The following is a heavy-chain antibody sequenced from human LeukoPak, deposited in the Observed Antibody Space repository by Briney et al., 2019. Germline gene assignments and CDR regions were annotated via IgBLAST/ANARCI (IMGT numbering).Heavy chain of an antibody. Sequence: SETLSLTCAVSGGSISSSNWWSWVRQPPGKGLEWIGEIYHSGSTNYNPSLKSRVTISVDKSKNQFSLKLSSVTAADTAVYYCARDQSYGSGSYYHPFDYWGQGTLVTVSS. CDR2: IYHSGST. CDR1: GGSISSSNW. D-gene: IGHD3-10*01. J-gene: IGHJ4*02. V-gene: IGHV4-4*02. CDR3: ARDQSYGSGSYYHPFDY.